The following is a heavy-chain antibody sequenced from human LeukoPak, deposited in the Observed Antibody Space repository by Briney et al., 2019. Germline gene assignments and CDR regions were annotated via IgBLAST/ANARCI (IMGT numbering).Heavy chain of an antibody. Sequence: GGSLRLSCGATGFTFSSYEMNWVRQASGKGLEWVSYISSSGSVIDHVDSVKSRFTISRDNAKNSVYLQMNSLRAEDTAVYYCVRRLDKGGQGTMVTVS. J-gene: IGHJ3*01. V-gene: IGHV3-48*03. CDR2: ISSSGSVI. D-gene: IGHD3-22*01. CDR3: VRRLDK. CDR1: GFTFSSYE.